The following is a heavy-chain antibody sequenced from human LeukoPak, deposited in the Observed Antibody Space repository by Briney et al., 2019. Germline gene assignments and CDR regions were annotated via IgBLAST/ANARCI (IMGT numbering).Heavy chain of an antibody. CDR2: ISSSGSTI. D-gene: IGHD3-10*01. V-gene: IGHV3-11*01. Sequence: GGSLRLSCAASGFTFSDYYMSWIRQAPGKGLEWVSYISSSGSTIYYADSVKGRFTISRDNAKNSLYLQMNSLRAEDTAVYFCARAGNYYTSGSYLGYWGQGTLVTVSS. J-gene: IGHJ4*02. CDR1: GFTFSDYY. CDR3: ARAGNYYTSGSYLGY.